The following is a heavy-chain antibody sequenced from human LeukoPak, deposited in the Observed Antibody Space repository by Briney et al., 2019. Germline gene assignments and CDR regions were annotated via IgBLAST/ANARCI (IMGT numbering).Heavy chain of an antibody. D-gene: IGHD3-9*01. CDR2: IKQDGSEK. CDR3: AREVRYFDWLLSYFDY. CDR1: GFTFSGYC. Sequence: GGSLRLSCAASGFTFSGYCMSWVRQAPGKGLEWVANIKQDGSEKYYLDSVKGRFTISRDNAKNSLYLQMNSLRAEDTAVYYCAREVRYFDWLLSYFDYWGQGTLVTVSS. V-gene: IGHV3-7*03. J-gene: IGHJ4*02.